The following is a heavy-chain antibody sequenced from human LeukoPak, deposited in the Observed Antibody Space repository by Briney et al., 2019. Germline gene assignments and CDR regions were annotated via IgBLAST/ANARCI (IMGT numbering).Heavy chain of an antibody. CDR2: IKQDGSEK. V-gene: IGHV3-7*01. CDR1: GFTFSSYW. J-gene: IGHJ4*02. Sequence: GXXLRLSCAASGFTFSSYWMSWVRQAPGKGLEWVANIKQDGSEKYYVDSVKGRFTISRDNAKNSLYLQMNSLRAEDTAVYYCARGKPITIFGVVISYYFDYWGQGTLVTVSS. CDR3: ARGKPITIFGVVISYYFDY. D-gene: IGHD3-3*01.